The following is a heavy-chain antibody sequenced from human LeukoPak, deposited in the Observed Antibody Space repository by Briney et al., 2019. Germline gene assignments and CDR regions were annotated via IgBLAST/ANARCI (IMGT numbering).Heavy chain of an antibody. D-gene: IGHD3-10*01. CDR2: IVSSGSVK. V-gene: IGHV3-11*04. CDR1: EFTFSDYY. J-gene: IGHJ4*02. Sequence: GGSLRLSCTVSEFTFSDYYMSWIRQAPGKGLEWVSYIVSSGSVKYYADSVKGRFTISRDNAKNSLYLQMNSLRAEDTAVYYCARDGSGSYSASFDYWGQGTPVTVSS. CDR3: ARDGSGSYSASFDY.